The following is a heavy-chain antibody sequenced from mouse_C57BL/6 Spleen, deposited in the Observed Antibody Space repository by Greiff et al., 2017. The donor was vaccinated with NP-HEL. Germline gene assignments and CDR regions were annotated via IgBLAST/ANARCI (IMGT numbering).Heavy chain of an antibody. J-gene: IGHJ2*01. CDR3: ARSGSSTMVTYFDY. V-gene: IGHV2-2*01. D-gene: IGHD2-2*01. Sequence: VQLQQSGPGLVQPSQSLSITCTVSGFSLTSYGVHWVRQSPGKGLEWLGVIWSGGSTDYNAAFISRLSISKDNSKSQVFFKMNSLQADDTAIYYCARSGSSTMVTYFDYWGQGTTLTVSS. CDR1: GFSLTSYG. CDR2: IWSGGST.